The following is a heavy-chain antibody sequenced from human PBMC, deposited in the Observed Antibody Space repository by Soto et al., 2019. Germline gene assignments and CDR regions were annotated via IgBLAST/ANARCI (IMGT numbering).Heavy chain of an antibody. J-gene: IGHJ4*02. CDR2: IYYSGST. CDR3: ASRRRSYRPYYDY. CDR1: GGSISSYY. Sequence: SETLSLTCTVSGGSISSYYWSWIRQPPGKGLEWIGYIYYSGSTNYNPSLKSRVTISVDTSKNHFSLKLSSVTAADTAVYYCASRRRSYRPYYDYWGQGTLVTVSS. D-gene: IGHD3-16*02. V-gene: IGHV4-59*08.